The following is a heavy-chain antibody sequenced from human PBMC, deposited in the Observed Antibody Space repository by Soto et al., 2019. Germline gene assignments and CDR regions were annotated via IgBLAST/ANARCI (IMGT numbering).Heavy chain of an antibody. CDR3: ARGWLDGNYFDY. CDR2: FDPEDGET. V-gene: IGHV1-24*01. CDR1: GYTLTELS. D-gene: IGHD6-19*01. J-gene: IGHJ4*02. Sequence: ASVKVSCKVSGYTLTELSMHWVRQAPGKGLEWMGGFDPEDGETIYAQKFQGRVTMTEDTSTDTAYMELSSLRSEDTAVYYCARGWLDGNYFDYWGQGTLVTVSS.